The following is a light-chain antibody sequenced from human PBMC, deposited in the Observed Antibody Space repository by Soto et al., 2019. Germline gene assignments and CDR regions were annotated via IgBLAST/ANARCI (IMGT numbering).Light chain of an antibody. Sequence: QSALTQPASVSGSPGQSITISCTGTSSDVGAYNYGSWYQQHPGKAPKVMIYDVSLRPSGVSNRFSGSKSGNTASLTISRLQAEDEADYYCISYTTSSTVVFGGGTKLTVL. J-gene: IGLJ2*01. CDR2: DVS. CDR3: ISYTTSSTVV. V-gene: IGLV2-14*01. CDR1: SSDVGAYNY.